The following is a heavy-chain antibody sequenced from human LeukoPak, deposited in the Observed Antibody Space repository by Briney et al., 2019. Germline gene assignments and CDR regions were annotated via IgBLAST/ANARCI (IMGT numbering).Heavy chain of an antibody. CDR3: ARAEIVVVTAIGFDY. D-gene: IGHD2-21*02. CDR1: GGSISSGGYY. V-gene: IGHV4-31*03. J-gene: IGHJ4*02. CDR2: IYYSGST. Sequence: SQTLSLTCTVSGGSISSGGYYWSWIRQHPGKGLEWIGYIYYSGSTYYNPSLKSRVTISVDTSKNQFSLKLSSVTAADTAVYYCARAEIVVVTAIGFDYWGQGTLVTVSS.